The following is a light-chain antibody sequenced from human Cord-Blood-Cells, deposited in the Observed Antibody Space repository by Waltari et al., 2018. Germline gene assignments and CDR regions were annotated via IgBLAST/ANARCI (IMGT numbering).Light chain of an antibody. CDR3: AAWDDSLSGWV. CDR1: QSVLYSSNNKNY. J-gene: IGKJ4*02. V-gene: IGKV4-1*01. Sequence: DIVMTQSPDSLAVSLGERATINCKSSQSVLYSSNNKNYLAWYQQKPGQPPKLLIYGASTRESGVPDRFSGSGSGTSASLAISGLRSEDEADYYCAAWDDSLSGWVFGGGTK. CDR2: GAS.